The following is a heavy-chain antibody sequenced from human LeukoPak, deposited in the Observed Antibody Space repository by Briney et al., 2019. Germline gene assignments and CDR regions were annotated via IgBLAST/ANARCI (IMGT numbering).Heavy chain of an antibody. J-gene: IGHJ4*02. V-gene: IGHV4-59*01. CDR1: GGSLGSYY. Sequence: PSETLSLTCTVSGGSLGSYYWSWIRQPPGKGLEWIGYIYNSGSTNYSSSLKSRVSISVDTPKNQFSLRLSSVTAADTAVYYCARPSRDGYRYTFDYWGQGILVTVSS. CDR3: ARPSRDGYRYTFDY. D-gene: IGHD5-24*01. CDR2: IYNSGST.